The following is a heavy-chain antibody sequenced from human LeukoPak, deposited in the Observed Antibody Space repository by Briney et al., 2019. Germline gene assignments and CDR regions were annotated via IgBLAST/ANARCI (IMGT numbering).Heavy chain of an antibody. CDR3: ATFAVLELRSRRKFAFDP. D-gene: IGHD1-7*01. J-gene: IGHJ5*02. CDR1: GGTFSSYA. Sequence: ASVKVSCKASGGTFSSYAISWVRQAPGQGLEWMGGIIPIFGTANYAQKFQGRVAITTDESTSTAYMELSSLRSEDTAVYYCATFAVLELRSRRKFAFDPWGQGTLVTVSS. CDR2: IIPIFGTA. V-gene: IGHV1-69*05.